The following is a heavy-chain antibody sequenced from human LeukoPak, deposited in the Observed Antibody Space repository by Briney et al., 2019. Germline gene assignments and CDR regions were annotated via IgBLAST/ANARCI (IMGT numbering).Heavy chain of an antibody. J-gene: IGHJ4*02. CDR2: IYHSGST. D-gene: IGHD3-22*01. CDR3: TRPSYDSSVSGVVY. CDR1: GGSISSSDW. Sequence: ASETLSLTCAVSGGSISSSDWWIWVRQPPGRGLEWIGEIYHSGSTNYSPSLKSRVTISVDKSKNQFSLKLSPVTAADTAVYYCTRPSYDSSVSGVVYWGQGTLVTVSS. V-gene: IGHV4-4*02.